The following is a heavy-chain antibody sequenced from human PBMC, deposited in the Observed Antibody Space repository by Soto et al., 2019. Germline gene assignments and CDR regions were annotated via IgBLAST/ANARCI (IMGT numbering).Heavy chain of an antibody. Sequence: ASVKVSCKVSGYTLTELSMHWVRQAPGKGLEWMGGFDPEDGETIYAQKFQGRVTMTEDTSTDTAYMELSSLRSEDTAVYYCATPGTLVPLVDTARVNAFDIWGQGTMVTVSS. CDR1: GYTLTELS. D-gene: IGHD5-18*01. V-gene: IGHV1-24*01. J-gene: IGHJ3*02. CDR3: ATPGTLVPLVDTARVNAFDI. CDR2: FDPEDGET.